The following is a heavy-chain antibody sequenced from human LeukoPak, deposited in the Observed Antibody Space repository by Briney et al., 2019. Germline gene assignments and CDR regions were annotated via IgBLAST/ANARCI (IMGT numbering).Heavy chain of an antibody. D-gene: IGHD3-10*02. V-gene: IGHV3-48*04. CDR1: GFTFSSYS. Sequence: GGSLRLSCVGSGFTFSSYSMDWVRQAPGKGLEWVSYISGTSNTIYYDDSVKGRFTVSRDNAKNSLYLQMNSLGAEDTAVYYCAELGITMIGGVWGKGTTVTISS. CDR2: ISGTSNTI. CDR3: AELGITMIGGV. J-gene: IGHJ6*04.